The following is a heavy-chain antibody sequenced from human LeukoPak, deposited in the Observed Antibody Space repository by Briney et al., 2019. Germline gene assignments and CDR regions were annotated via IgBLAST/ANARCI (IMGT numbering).Heavy chain of an antibody. CDR1: GFTFSSYW. CDR2: IKKDGSEK. CDR3: AREAGNCRGGSCYAFDY. J-gene: IGHJ4*02. Sequence: GGSLRLSGAASGFTFSSYWMSWVRQAPGKGLEWVANIKKDGSEKHYVDSVKGRFTISRDNAKNSLYLQMNSLRAEDTAVYFCAREAGNCRGGSCYAFDYWGQGTLVTVCS. D-gene: IGHD2-15*01. V-gene: IGHV3-7*05.